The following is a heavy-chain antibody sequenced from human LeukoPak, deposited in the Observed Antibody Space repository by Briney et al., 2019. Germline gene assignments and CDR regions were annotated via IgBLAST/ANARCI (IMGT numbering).Heavy chain of an antibody. CDR3: ASYSSGYYQVDY. CDR1: GFTFSSYA. V-gene: IGHV3-23*01. CDR2: ISGSGGST. Sequence: PGGSLRLSCAASGFTFSSYAMSWVRQAPGKGLEWVSVISGSGGSTYYADSVKGRFTISRDNAKNSLYLQMNSLRAEDTAVYYCASYSSGYYQVDYWGQGTLVTVSS. J-gene: IGHJ4*02. D-gene: IGHD3-22*01.